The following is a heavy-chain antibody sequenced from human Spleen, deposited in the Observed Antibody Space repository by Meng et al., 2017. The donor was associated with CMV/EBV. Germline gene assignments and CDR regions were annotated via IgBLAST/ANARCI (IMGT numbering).Heavy chain of an antibody. CDR1: GFTFSDYY. D-gene: IGHD3-22*01. CDR2: ISSSSSYT. V-gene: IGHV3-11*05. J-gene: IGHJ4*02. Sequence: QVTLVGLGGGLVKPGGSLSLSCAASGFTFSDYYMSWIRQAPGKGLEWVSYISSSSSYTNYADSVKGRFTISRDNAKNSLYLQMNSLRAEDTAVYYCARALGSSGLDYWGQGTLVTVSS. CDR3: ARALGSSGLDY.